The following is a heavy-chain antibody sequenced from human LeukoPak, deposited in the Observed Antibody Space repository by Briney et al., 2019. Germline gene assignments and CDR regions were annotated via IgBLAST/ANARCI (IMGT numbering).Heavy chain of an antibody. CDR3: ARGLGTRWFFDY. J-gene: IGHJ4*02. Sequence: ASVKVSCKASGGTFISYALSWVRQAPGQGLEWMGRIIPVFGTTTYAQKFQGRVTITADESTTTAYMELRRLTSEVTAMYYCARGLGTRWFFDYWGQGTLVTVSS. CDR2: IIPVFGTT. V-gene: IGHV1-69*13. CDR1: GGTFISYA. D-gene: IGHD1-1*01.